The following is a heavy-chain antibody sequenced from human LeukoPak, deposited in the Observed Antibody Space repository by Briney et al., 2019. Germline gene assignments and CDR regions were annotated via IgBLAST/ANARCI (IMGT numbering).Heavy chain of an antibody. J-gene: IGHJ4*02. V-gene: IGHV1-18*01. CDR1: GYTFTSYG. CDR3: ARARGGITIFGVVTGYSFDY. Sequence: ASVKVSCKASGYTFTSYGISWVRQAPGQGLEWMGWISAYNGNTNYAQKLQGRVTMTTDTSTSTACMELRSLRSDDTAVYYCARARGGITIFGVVTGYSFDYWGQGTLVTVSS. CDR2: ISAYNGNT. D-gene: IGHD3-3*01.